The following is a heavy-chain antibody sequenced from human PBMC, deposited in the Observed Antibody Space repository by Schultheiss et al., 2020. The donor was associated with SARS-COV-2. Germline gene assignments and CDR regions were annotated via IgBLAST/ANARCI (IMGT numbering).Heavy chain of an antibody. CDR3: ARERGGRAPLYDFWSGYYDWYFDL. V-gene: IGHV3-13*04. Sequence: GESLKISCAASGFTFSSYDMHWVRQATGKGLEWVSAIGTAGDTYYQGSVKGRFTISRENAKNSLYLQMNSLRAGDTAVYYCARERGGRAPLYDFWSGYYDWYFDLWGRGTLVTVSS. D-gene: IGHD3-3*01. CDR1: GFTFSSYD. J-gene: IGHJ2*01. CDR2: IGTAGDT.